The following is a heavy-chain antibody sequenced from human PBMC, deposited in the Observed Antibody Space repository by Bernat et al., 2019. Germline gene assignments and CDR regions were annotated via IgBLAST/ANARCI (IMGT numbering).Heavy chain of an antibody. J-gene: IGHJ4*02. CDR3: ARDPTREPPYYFDY. CDR1: GFTFSSYA. D-gene: IGHD1-26*01. Sequence: QVQLVESGGGVVQPGRSLRLSCAASGFTFSSYAMHWVRQAPGKGLEWVAGISYDGSNKYYADSVKGRFTISRDNSKNTLYLQMNSLRAEDTAVYYCARDPTREPPYYFDYWGQGTLVTVSS. V-gene: IGHV3-30-3*01. CDR2: ISYDGSNK.